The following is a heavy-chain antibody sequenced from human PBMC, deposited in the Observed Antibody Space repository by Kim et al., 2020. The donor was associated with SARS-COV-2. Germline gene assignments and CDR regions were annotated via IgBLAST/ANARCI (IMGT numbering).Heavy chain of an antibody. V-gene: IGHV5-51*01. D-gene: IGHD3-3*01. J-gene: IGHJ5*02. CDR1: GYSFTSYW. CDR2: IYPGDSDT. Sequence: GESLKISCKGSGYSFTSYWIGWVRQMPGKGLEWMGIIYPGDSDTRYSPSFQGQVTISADKSISTAYLQWSSLKASDTAMYYCARQDPIWRGYRDYNWFDPWGQGTLVTVSS. CDR3: ARQDPIWRGYRDYNWFDP.